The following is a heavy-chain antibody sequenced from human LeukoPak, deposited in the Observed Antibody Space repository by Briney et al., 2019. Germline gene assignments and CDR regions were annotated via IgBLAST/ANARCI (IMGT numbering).Heavy chain of an antibody. CDR2: ISSSSSYI. CDR1: GFTFSSYS. V-gene: IGHV3-21*01. D-gene: IGHD1-26*01. CDR3: ARESWDDYGDY. J-gene: IGHJ4*02. Sequence: PGGSLRLSFAASGFTFSSYSMNWVSQAPGKGLEWVSSISSSSSYIYYADSVKGRFTISRDNAKNSLYLQMNSLRAEDTAVYYCARESWDDYGDYWGQGTLVTVSS.